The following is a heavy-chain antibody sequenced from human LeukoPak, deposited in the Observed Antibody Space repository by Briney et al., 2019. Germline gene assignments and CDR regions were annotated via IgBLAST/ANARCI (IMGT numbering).Heavy chain of an antibody. CDR3: ARVARDFDWLLTTPGSAFDI. CDR1: GGSISSYY. D-gene: IGHD3-9*01. V-gene: IGHV4-4*07. J-gene: IGHJ3*02. CDR2: IYTSGST. Sequence: PSETLSLTCTVSGGSISSYYWSWLRQPAGKGLEWIGRIYTSGSTNYNPSLKSRVTMSVDTSKNQFSLKLSSVTAADTAVYYCARVARDFDWLLTTPGSAFDIWGQGTMVTVSS.